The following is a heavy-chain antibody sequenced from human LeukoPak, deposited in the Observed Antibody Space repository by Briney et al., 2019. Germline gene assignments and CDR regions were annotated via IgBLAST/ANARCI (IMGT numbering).Heavy chain of an antibody. CDR2: ISPGDSDT. CDR3: ATRRRGSGSYPYYFDY. Sequence: AEAPQIPSKGSAYTSTSYYISRWRRQPPKGVSWIANISPGDSDTRYSPAFQGQVTSSADKSISTAYLQWSRLKDSDTAMYYCATRRRGSGSYPYYFDYWGQGTLVTVSS. CDR1: AYTSTSYY. D-gene: IGHD1-26*01. V-gene: IGHV5-51*01. J-gene: IGHJ4*02.